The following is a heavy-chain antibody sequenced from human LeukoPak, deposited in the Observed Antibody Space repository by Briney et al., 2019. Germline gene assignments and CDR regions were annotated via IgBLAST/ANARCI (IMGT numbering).Heavy chain of an antibody. CDR3: ARGLSGIAAAGRNWFDP. CDR2: INHSGST. V-gene: IGHV4-34*01. D-gene: IGHD6-13*01. Sequence: SETLSLTCAVYGGSLSGYYWSWIRQPPGKGLEWIGEINHSGSTNYNPSLKSRVTISVDTSKNQFSLKLSSVTAADTAVYYCARGLSGIAAAGRNWFDPWGQGTLVTVSS. J-gene: IGHJ5*02. CDR1: GGSLSGYY.